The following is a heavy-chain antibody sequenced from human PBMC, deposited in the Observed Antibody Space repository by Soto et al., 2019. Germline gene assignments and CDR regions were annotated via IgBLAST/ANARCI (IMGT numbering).Heavy chain of an antibody. CDR2: ISYDGSNK. CDR1: GFTFSSYG. V-gene: IGHV3-30*18. Sequence: GGSLRLSCAASGFTFSSYGMHWVRQAPGKGLEWVAVISYDGSNKYYADSVKGRFTISRDNSKNTLYLQMNSLRAEDTAVYYCAKSEMATTPTFDYWGQGTLVTVSS. CDR3: AKSEMATTPTFDY. D-gene: IGHD5-12*01. J-gene: IGHJ4*02.